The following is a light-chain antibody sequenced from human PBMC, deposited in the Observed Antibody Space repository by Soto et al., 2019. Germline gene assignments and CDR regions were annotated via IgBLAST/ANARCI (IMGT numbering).Light chain of an antibody. V-gene: IGLV2-14*01. CDR1: SSDVGGYNY. CDR2: EVS. Sequence: QSALTQPASVSGSPGQSITISCTGTSSDVGGYNYVSWYQQHPGKAPKLMIYEVSNRPSGVSDRFSGSKSGNTASLTISGLQAEDAADYSCSSYTSSSSRVVFGGGTKLTVL. J-gene: IGLJ2*01. CDR3: SSYTSSSSRVV.